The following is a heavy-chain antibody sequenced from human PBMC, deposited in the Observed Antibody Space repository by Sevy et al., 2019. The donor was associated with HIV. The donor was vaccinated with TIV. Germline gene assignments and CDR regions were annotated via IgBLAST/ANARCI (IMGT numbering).Heavy chain of an antibody. V-gene: IGHV3-7*03. J-gene: IGHJ4*01. Sequence: GGSLRLSCVASGFTFNNFWMAWVRQAPGKGLEWFANIKPDGREGNQVGSVKGRFTISRDNAKNSLYLQMNRLTAEDTAVYYCARDVGGGYFDYWGQGTLVTVSS. CDR3: ARDVGGGYFDY. D-gene: IGHD3-16*01. CDR2: IKPDGREG. CDR1: GFTFNNFW.